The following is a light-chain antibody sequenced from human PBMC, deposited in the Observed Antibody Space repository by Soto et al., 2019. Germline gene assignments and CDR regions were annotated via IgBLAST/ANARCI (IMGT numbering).Light chain of an antibody. V-gene: IGKV3-20*01. J-gene: IGKJ5*01. CDR2: GAS. CDR1: QSVSSSY. CDR3: QQYGSSPRLT. Sequence: EIVLTQSPATLCLSPGERATLSCRASQSVSSSYLAWYQQKPGQAPRLLIYGASNRATGIPDRFSGSGSGTDFTLTISRLEPEDFAVYYCQQYGSSPRLTFGQGTRLEIK.